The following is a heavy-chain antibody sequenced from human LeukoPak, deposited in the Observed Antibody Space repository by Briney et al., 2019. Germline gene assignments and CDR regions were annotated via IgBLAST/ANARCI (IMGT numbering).Heavy chain of an antibody. CDR3: ARRRLRYHPGFDP. J-gene: IGHJ5*02. V-gene: IGHV4-34*01. Sequence: TSETRSLTCAVYGGSFTAFFWSWIRQSPEKGLEWIGEISHNGSTSYSPSFKSRVTITVDASTNQFSLHVKPVSAADTAVYYCARRRLRYHPGFDPWGQGTLVTVSS. D-gene: IGHD3-9*01. CDR2: ISHNGST. CDR1: GGSFTAFF.